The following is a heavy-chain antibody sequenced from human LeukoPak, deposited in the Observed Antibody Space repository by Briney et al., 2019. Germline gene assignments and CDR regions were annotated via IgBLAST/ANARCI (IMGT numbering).Heavy chain of an antibody. V-gene: IGHV3-74*01. CDR1: GFTFSNYW. CDR3: ARDYCSSTSCFPDV. D-gene: IGHD2-2*01. CDR2: INSDGSTT. J-gene: IGHJ6*04. Sequence: GGSLRLSCAASGFTFSNYWMHWVRQALGKGLVWVSRINSDGSTTSYADSVKGRFTISRDNAKNTLYLQMNRLRAEDTAVYYCARDYCSSTSCFPDVWGKGTTVTVSS.